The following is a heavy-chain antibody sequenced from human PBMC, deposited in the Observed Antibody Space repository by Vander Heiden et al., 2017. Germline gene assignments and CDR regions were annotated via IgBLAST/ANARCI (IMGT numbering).Heavy chain of an antibody. J-gene: IGHJ6*02. CDR2: IKSDGTTT. CDR1: GFSFSNYW. D-gene: IGHD2-15*01. V-gene: IGHV3-74*01. Sequence: EVQVVESGGGLVQPGGSLRLSCAVSGFSFSNYWMHWGRQAPGKGLVWVSHIKSDGTTTGYADSVKVRFTISRDNAKNTLYLQMNSLRAEDTAVYYCARGNFPYSMDAWGHGTTVTVSS. CDR3: ARGNFPYSMDA.